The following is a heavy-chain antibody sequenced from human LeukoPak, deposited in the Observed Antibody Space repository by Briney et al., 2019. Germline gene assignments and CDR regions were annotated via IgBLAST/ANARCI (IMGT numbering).Heavy chain of an antibody. Sequence: ASLKVSCKASGYTFTGYYMHSVRQAPGQGLEWMGWINPNSGGTNYAQKFQGWVTMTRDTSISTAYMELSRLRSDDTAVYYCAREMGYGYCSGGSCYSESAFDIWGQGTMVTVSS. D-gene: IGHD2-15*01. CDR3: AREMGYGYCSGGSCYSESAFDI. J-gene: IGHJ3*02. CDR1: GYTFTGYY. V-gene: IGHV1-2*04. CDR2: INPNSGGT.